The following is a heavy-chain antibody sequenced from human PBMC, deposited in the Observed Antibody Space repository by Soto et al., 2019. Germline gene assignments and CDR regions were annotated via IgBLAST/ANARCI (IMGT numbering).Heavy chain of an antibody. Sequence: ASVKVSCKASGGTFSSYAISWVRQAPGQGLEWMGGIIPIFGTANYAQKFQGRVTITADESTSTAYMELSSLRSEDTAVYYCARRYGGLEGGYFDYWGQGTLVTVSS. CDR1: GGTFSSYA. CDR2: IIPIFGTA. CDR3: ARRYGGLEGGYFDY. D-gene: IGHD4-17*01. J-gene: IGHJ4*02. V-gene: IGHV1-69*13.